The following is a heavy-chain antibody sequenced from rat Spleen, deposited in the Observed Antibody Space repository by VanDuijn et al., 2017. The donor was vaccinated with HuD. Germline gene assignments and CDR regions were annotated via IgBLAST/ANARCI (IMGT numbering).Heavy chain of an antibody. V-gene: IGHV2S63*01. CDR1: GFSLTDYS. J-gene: IGHJ4*01. Sequence: VQLKESGPGLVQPSQTLSLTCTVSGFSLTDYSVHWVRQPTGKGLEWMGVIWTGGSTDYNSALKSRLSISRDTSKSQVFLKMNSLQTEDTAMYFCARSGVTGYVMDAWGQGASVTVSS. CDR3: ARSGVTGYVMDA. D-gene: IGHD1-1*01. CDR2: IWTGGST.